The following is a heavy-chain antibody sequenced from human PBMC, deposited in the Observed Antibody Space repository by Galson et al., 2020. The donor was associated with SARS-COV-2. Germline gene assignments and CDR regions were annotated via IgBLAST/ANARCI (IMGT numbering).Heavy chain of an antibody. Sequence: SETLSLTCAISGDSVSSNTAAWYWIRQSPSRGLEWLGRTYYRSRWYYEYAESVKSRVTVNPDTAKNQFSLHLNSVTPEDTAVYCARDSSIGLEALDIWGQGTMVTVSS. CDR1: GDSVSSNTAA. J-gene: IGHJ3*02. CDR2: TYYRSRWYY. V-gene: IGHV6-1*01. CDR3: ARDSSIGLEALDI.